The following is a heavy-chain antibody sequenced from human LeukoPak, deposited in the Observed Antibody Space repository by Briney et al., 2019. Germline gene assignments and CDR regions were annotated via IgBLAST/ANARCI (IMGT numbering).Heavy chain of an antibody. CDR3: AALLGYCSGGSCYGAFDY. J-gene: IGHJ4*02. V-gene: IGHV1-58*02. CDR1: GFTFTSSA. Sequence: SVKVSCKASGFTFTSSAMQWVQQARGQRLEWIGRIVVGSGNTNYAQKFQERVTITRDMSTSTAYMVLSSLRSEDTAVYYCAALLGYCSGGSCYGAFDYWGQGTLVTVSP. D-gene: IGHD2-15*01. CDR2: IVVGSGNT.